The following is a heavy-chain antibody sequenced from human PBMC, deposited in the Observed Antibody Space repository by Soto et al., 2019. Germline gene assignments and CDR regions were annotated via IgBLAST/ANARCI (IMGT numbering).Heavy chain of an antibody. CDR3: ASLRRDGYNNFDY. D-gene: IGHD5-12*01. Sequence: QVQLQESGPGLVKPSETLSLTCTVSGGSISSYYWSWIRQPPGKGLEWIGYIYYSGSTNYNHSLKSRVTISVDTSMNQFSLKLSSVTAADTAVYYCASLRRDGYNNFDYWGQGTLVTVSS. V-gene: IGHV4-59*08. CDR2: IYYSGST. CDR1: GGSISSYY. J-gene: IGHJ4*02.